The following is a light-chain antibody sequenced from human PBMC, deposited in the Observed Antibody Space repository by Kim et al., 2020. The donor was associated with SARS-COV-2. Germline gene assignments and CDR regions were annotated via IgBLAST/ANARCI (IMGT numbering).Light chain of an antibody. CDR3: SSYAGNNNLV. J-gene: IGLJ2*01. Sequence: QSALTQPPSASGSPGQSVTISCTGSSSDVGGYNYVSWYQQHPGKAPKIIIYEVTQRPSGVPHRFSGSKSGNTASLTVSGLQPEDEAAYYCSSYAGNNNLVFGGGTRLTVL. CDR2: EVT. V-gene: IGLV2-8*01. CDR1: SSDVGGYNY.